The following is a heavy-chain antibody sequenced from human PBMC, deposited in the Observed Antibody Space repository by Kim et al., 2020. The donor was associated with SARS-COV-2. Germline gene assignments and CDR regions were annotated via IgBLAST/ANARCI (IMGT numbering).Heavy chain of an antibody. J-gene: IGHJ4*02. Sequence: YEDSEKGRFTNPRDDTKNSMYMQMNSLRAEDTAVYYCARARNYYSPYFDYWGQGTLVTVSS. V-gene: IGHV3-11*01. CDR3: ARARNYYSPYFDY. D-gene: IGHD3-22*01.